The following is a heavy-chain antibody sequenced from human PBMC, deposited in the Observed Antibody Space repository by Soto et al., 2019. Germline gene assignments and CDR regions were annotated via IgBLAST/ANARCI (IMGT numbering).Heavy chain of an antibody. J-gene: IGHJ4*02. CDR1: GGSISSYY. V-gene: IGHV4-59*01. D-gene: IGHD2-15*01. CDR2: IYYSGST. Sequence: QVQLQESGPGLVKPSETLSLTCSVSGGSISSYYWGWVRQPPGKGLEWIGYIYYSGSTNYNPSLKSRVTISVDTSKSQFSLTLSSVTAADTAVYYCARGSGGNCYSLWGQGTLVTVSS. CDR3: ARGSGGNCYSL.